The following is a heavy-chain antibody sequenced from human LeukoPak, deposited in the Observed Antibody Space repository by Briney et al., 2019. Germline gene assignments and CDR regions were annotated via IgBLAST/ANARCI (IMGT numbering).Heavy chain of an antibody. CDR2: IYYSGST. D-gene: IGHD2-21*02. CDR3: ARESFVVVTGAFDI. CDR1: GGSISSGDYY. Sequence: SETLFLTCTVSGGSISSGDYYWSWIRQPPGKGLEWIGYIYYSGSTYYNPSLKSRVTISVDTSKNQFSLKLSSVTAADTAVYYCARESFVVVTGAFDIWGQGTMVTVSS. J-gene: IGHJ3*02. V-gene: IGHV4-30-4*01.